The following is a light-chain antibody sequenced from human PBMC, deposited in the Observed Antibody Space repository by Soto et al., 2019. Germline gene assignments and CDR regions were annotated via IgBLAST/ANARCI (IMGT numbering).Light chain of an antibody. CDR2: GAS. J-gene: IGKJ5*01. CDR1: QSVSSSY. CDR3: QHYGRSLPIT. Sequence: EIVLTQSPGTLSLSPGERATLSCSAIQSVSSSYLAWYQQKPGQAPRLLIYGASSRATGIPDRFSGSGSGTDFTLTISRLEPEDFAVYYCQHYGRSLPITFGQGTRLEIK. V-gene: IGKV3-20*01.